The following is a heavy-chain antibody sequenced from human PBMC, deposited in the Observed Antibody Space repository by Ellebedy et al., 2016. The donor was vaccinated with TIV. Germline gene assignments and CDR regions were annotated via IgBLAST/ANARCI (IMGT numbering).Heavy chain of an antibody. CDR3: ARDFDS. J-gene: IGHJ4*02. V-gene: IGHV3-7*03. CDR1: GFTFSSSW. CDR2: IKQDGSEK. Sequence: GESLKISCAASGFTFSSSWNSWVRQAPGKGLEWVGNIKQDGSEKYYVDSVKGRFTISRDNAKNSLYLQMDSLRAEDTAVYYCARDFDSWGQGTLVTVSS.